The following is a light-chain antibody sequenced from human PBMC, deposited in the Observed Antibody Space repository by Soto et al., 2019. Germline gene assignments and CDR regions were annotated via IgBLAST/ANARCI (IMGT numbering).Light chain of an antibody. V-gene: IGKV3-15*01. Sequence: EIVMTQSPATLSVSPGERASLSCRASQSVVSKLAWYQHKPGQARRLLIYDASTRATGFPARFSGSGSGTEFTLTISSLQPEDFAVYYCQQYNNWPPFTFGPGTKVDIK. J-gene: IGKJ3*01. CDR2: DAS. CDR3: QQYNNWPPFT. CDR1: QSVVSK.